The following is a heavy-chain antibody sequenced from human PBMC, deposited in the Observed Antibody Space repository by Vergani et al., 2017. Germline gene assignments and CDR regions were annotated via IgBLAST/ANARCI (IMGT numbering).Heavy chain of an antibody. J-gene: IGHJ4*02. D-gene: IGHD3-22*01. CDR2: IRSKAYGGTT. CDR3: TRRYDYSAYYYGY. Sequence: EVQLVESGGGLVQPGRSLRLSCTTSGFTFGDYTMSWVRQAPGKGLEWVGFIRSKAYGGTTEYAASVKGRVTISSDDSKSIAYLQMNSLKTEDTAVYYCTRRYDYSAYYYGYWGQGTLVTVSS. CDR1: GFTFGDYT. V-gene: IGHV3-49*04.